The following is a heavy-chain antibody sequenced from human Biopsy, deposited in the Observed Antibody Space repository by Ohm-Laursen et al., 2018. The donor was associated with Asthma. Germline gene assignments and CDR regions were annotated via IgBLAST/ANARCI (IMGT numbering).Heavy chain of an antibody. J-gene: IGHJ6*02. CDR1: GFTFSSYG. Sequence: GQTLSLTCAASGFTFSSYGMYWVRQAPGKGLEWVAVISYDGSNKYYADSVKGRFTISRDNSKNTLYLQMNSLRAEDTAVYYCAEDTEGRYDFWSGLSYNYYGMDVWGQGTTVTVSS. CDR3: AEDTEGRYDFWSGLSYNYYGMDV. CDR2: ISYDGSNK. D-gene: IGHD3-3*01. V-gene: IGHV3-30*18.